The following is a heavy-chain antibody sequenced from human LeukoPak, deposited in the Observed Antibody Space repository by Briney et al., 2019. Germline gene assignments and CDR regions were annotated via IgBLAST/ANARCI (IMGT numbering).Heavy chain of an antibody. CDR2: IYYSGST. V-gene: IGHV4-30-4*08. CDR3: ARVESDQIGDQFDI. D-gene: IGHD2/OR15-2a*01. Sequence: KPSETLSLTCTVSGGSISSGDYYWSWIRQPPGKGLEWIGYIYYSGSTYYNPSLKSRVTISVDTSKNQFSLKLSSVTAADTAVYYCARVESDQIGDQFDIWGQGTMVTVSS. CDR1: GGSISSGDYY. J-gene: IGHJ3*02.